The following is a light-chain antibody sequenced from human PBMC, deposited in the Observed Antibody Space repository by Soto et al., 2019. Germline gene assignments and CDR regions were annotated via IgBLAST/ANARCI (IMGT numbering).Light chain of an antibody. J-gene: IGKJ4*01. CDR2: DAS. V-gene: IGKV1D-12*01. Sequence: DIQMTQSAFSLSASVGERAIITCRASQGISSWLAWYQQKPGKAPNLLTYDASSLQSGVPSRFSGSGSGTDFTLTITSLQPEDFATYYCRQADSFPVTFGGGTKVDIK. CDR1: QGISSW. CDR3: RQADSFPVT.